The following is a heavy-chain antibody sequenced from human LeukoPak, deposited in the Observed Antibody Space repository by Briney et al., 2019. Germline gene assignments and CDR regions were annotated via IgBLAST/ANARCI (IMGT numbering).Heavy chain of an antibody. CDR3: VKVSSNYYGSGSYQTLDY. J-gene: IGHJ4*02. V-gene: IGHV3-53*01. Sequence: GGSLRLSCAASGFTVSSNYMSWVRQAPGKGLEWVSVIYSGGSTYYADSVKGRFTISRDNSKNTVDLQMNSLRAEDTAVYYCVKVSSNYYGSGSYQTLDYWGQGTLVTVSS. CDR2: IYSGGST. D-gene: IGHD3-10*01. CDR1: GFTVSSNY.